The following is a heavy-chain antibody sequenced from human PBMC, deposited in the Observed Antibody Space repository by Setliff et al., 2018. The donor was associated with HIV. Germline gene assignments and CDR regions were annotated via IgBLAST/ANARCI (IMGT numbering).Heavy chain of an antibody. CDR2: IYTSGNT. J-gene: IGHJ5*02. V-gene: IGHV4-4*09. CDR1: GGSISISD. CDR3: ARRSDWFDP. Sequence: SETLSLTCTVSGGSISISDWSWIRQPPGKGLEWIGCIYTSGNTNYDPSLKSRVTISVDTSKNQFSLKLASVTAVDTAVYFCARRSDWFDPWGQGTLVTVSS.